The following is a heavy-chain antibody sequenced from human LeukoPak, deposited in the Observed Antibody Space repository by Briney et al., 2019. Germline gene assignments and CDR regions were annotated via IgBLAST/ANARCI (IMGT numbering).Heavy chain of an antibody. V-gene: IGHV3-30*02. CDR1: GFTFSNYG. CDR2: VRSDGDIK. D-gene: IGHD2-2*01. Sequence: PGGSLRLSCAASGFTFSNYGMHWVRQAPGKGLEWVAFVRSDGDIKYYADSVKGRFTISRDNSRTTLHLQMNSLRAEDTAVYHCAKDLPAAYFDYWGQGTLVTVSS. CDR3: AKDLPAAYFDY. J-gene: IGHJ4*02.